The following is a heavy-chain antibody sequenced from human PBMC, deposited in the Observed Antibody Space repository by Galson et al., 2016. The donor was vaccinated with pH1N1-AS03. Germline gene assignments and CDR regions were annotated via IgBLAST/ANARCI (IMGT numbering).Heavy chain of an antibody. CDR3: ARMAAAGD. V-gene: IGHV3-30-3*01. D-gene: IGHD6-13*01. J-gene: IGHJ4*02. CDR1: GFIFSSYA. CDR2: ISSDGSKK. Sequence: SLRLSCAASGFIFSSYAMHWVRQAPGKGLEWVAVISSDGSKKYYADSVKERFTTSRDKNTLNLQLTSLRSEDTAVYYCARMAAAGDWGQGTLVTVSS.